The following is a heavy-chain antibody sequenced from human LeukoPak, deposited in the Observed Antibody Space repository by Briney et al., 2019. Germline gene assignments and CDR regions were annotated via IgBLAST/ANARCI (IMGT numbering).Heavy chain of an antibody. CDR3: ARGRIPLAVLLWFGAVRGYFDY. CDR2: INHSGST. CDR1: GGSISSSSYY. J-gene: IGHJ4*02. V-gene: IGHV4-39*07. Sequence: TSETLSLTCTVSGGSISSSSYYWGWIRQPPGKGLEWIGEINHSGSTNYNPSLKSRVTISVDTSKNQFSLKLSSVTAADTAVYYCARGRIPLAVLLWFGAVRGYFDYWGQGTLVTVSS. D-gene: IGHD3-10*01.